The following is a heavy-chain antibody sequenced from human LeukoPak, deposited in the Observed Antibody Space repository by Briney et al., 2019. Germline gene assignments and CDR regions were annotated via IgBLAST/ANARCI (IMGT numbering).Heavy chain of an antibody. CDR2: IHYSGNI. V-gene: IGHV4-39*01. J-gene: IGHJ5*02. CDR1: GGSINFSTWS. CDR3: ARLPTGYPNWFDT. Sequence: SETLSLICTVSGGSINFSTWSWAWVRQSPGKGLEWIVAIHYSGNIYYNPSLMSRVTVFVDTSKNQFSLTLSSLTATDTAVYYCARLPTGYPNWFDTWGQGTLVTVSS. D-gene: IGHD3-9*01.